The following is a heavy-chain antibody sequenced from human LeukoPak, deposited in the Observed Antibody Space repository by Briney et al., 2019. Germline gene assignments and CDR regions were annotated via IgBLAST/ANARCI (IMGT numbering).Heavy chain of an antibody. V-gene: IGHV1-3*01. D-gene: IGHD3-10*01. Sequence: ASVKVSCKASGYTFTSYALHWVRQAPGQRLEWMGWINAGNGNTKYSQKFQDRVTITRDTSASTAYMELSSLRSEDTAVYYCARGYYYGSGSPSDYWGQGTLVTVSS. CDR2: INAGNGNT. CDR3: ARGYYYGSGSPSDY. J-gene: IGHJ4*02. CDR1: GYTFTSYA.